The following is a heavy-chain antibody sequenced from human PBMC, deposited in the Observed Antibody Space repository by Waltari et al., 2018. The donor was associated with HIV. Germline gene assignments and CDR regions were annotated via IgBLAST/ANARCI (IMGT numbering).Heavy chain of an antibody. Sequence: QVTLRESGPALVKPTQTLTLTCTFSGFSLSTSGMCVSWIRQPPGKALEWLARIDWDDDKYYSTSLKTRLTISKETSKNQVFLTMTNMDPVDTATYYCARIRPEAGYYDSSGYFDYWGQGTLVTVSS. CDR1: GFSLSTSGMC. V-gene: IGHV2-70*15. CDR2: IDWDDDK. D-gene: IGHD3-22*01. J-gene: IGHJ4*02. CDR3: ARIRPEAGYYDSSGYFDY.